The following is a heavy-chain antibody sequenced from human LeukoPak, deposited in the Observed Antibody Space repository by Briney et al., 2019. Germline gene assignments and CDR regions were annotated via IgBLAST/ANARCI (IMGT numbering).Heavy chain of an antibody. CDR3: ARDLHEEYSSSWYNWFDP. Sequence: ASVKVSCKASGYTFTGYYMHWVRQAPGQGLEWMGWINPNSGGTNYAQKFQGRVTMTRDTSISTAYMELSRLRSDDTAVYYCARDLHEEYSSSWYNWFDPWGQGTLVTVST. D-gene: IGHD6-13*01. CDR2: INPNSGGT. V-gene: IGHV1-2*02. J-gene: IGHJ5*02. CDR1: GYTFTGYY.